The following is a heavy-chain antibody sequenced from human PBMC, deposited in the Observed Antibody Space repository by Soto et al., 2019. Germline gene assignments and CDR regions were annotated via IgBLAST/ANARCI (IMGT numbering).Heavy chain of an antibody. CDR3: AKDMSPHYIVVVVAALVDAFDI. D-gene: IGHD2-15*01. CDR1: GFTFDDYA. Sequence: GGSLRLSCAASGFTFDDYAMHWVRQAPGKGLEWVSGISWNSGSIGYADSVKGRFTISRDNAKNSLYLQMNSLRAEDTALYYCAKDMSPHYIVVVVAALVDAFDIWGQGTMVTVSS. J-gene: IGHJ3*02. V-gene: IGHV3-9*01. CDR2: ISWNSGSI.